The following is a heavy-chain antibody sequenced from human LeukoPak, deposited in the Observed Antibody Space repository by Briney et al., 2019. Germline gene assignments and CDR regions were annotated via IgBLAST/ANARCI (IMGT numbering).Heavy chain of an antibody. Sequence: GGSLRLSCVASGFTFSSYSMNWVRQAPGKGLEWVSSISSSSSYIYYADSVKGRFTISRDNAKNSPYLQMNSLRAEDTAVYYCARGDRDLYCSSTSCYPVLGGQGTLVTVSS. V-gene: IGHV3-21*01. D-gene: IGHD2-2*01. J-gene: IGHJ4*02. CDR1: GFTFSSYS. CDR2: ISSSSSYI. CDR3: ARGDRDLYCSSTSCYPVL.